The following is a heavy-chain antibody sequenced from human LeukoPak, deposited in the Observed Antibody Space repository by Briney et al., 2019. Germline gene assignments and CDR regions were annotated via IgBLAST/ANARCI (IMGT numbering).Heavy chain of an antibody. CDR1: GYTFTGYY. D-gene: IGHD5-24*01. V-gene: IGHV1-2*02. Sequence: ASVKVSCKASGYTFTGYYMHWVRQAPGQGLEWMGWFNAKSGATNYAQNFQGRVTMTGDTSISTAYMELSGLISDDTAVYYCARDDGRDGYNAFDYWGQGTLVTVSS. J-gene: IGHJ4*02. CDR2: FNAKSGAT. CDR3: ARDDGRDGYNAFDY.